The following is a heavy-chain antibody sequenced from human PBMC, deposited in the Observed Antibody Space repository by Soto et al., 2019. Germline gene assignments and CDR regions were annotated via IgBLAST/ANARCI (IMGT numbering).Heavy chain of an antibody. V-gene: IGHV3-23*01. D-gene: IGHD6-19*01. CDR2: ISGSGGST. CDR3: AKDWGYSSGPSWFDP. CDR1: GFTFSSYA. J-gene: IGHJ5*02. Sequence: EVRLLESGGGLVQPGGSLRLSCAASGFTFSSYAMSWVRQAPGKGLEWVSAISGSGGSTYYADSVKGRFTISRDNSKNTLYLQMNSLRAEDTAVYYCAKDWGYSSGPSWFDPWGQGTLVTVSS.